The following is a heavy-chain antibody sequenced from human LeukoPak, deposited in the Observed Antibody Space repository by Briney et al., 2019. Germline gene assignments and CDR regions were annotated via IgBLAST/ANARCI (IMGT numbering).Heavy chain of an antibody. V-gene: IGHV1-46*01. Sequence: ASVKVSCKASGYTFTSYYMHWVRQAPGQGLEWMGIINPSGGSTSYAQKFQGRVTMTRDTSTSTVYMELSSLRSEGTAVYYCTAGGGDDPGDYWGQGTLVTVSS. J-gene: IGHJ4*02. CDR2: INPSGGST. CDR3: TAGGGDDPGDY. D-gene: IGHD2-21*02. CDR1: GYTFTSYY.